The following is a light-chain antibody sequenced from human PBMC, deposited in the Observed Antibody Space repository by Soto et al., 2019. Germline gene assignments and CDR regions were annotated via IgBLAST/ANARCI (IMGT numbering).Light chain of an antibody. CDR1: QSVSSNY. CDR2: DVS. CDR3: QQHDTLPPT. J-gene: IGKJ2*01. Sequence: EIVLTQSPGTLSLSPGERATLSCRASQSVSSNYFAWFQQKPGQAPRVVIYDVSSRPTGIPDRFSGSGSGTDFTLTISRLEPEDFAVYYCQQHDTLPPTFGQGTKLEIK. V-gene: IGKV3-20*01.